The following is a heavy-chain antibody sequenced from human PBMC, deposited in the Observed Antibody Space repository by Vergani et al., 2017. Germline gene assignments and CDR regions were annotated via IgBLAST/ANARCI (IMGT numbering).Heavy chain of an antibody. CDR2: IWYDGSNK. D-gene: IGHD3-10*01. Sequence: VQLLESGGGLVQPGGSLRLSCAASGFTFSSYGMHWVRQAPGKGLEWVAVIWYDGSNKYYADSVKGRFTISRDNSKNTLYLQMNSLRAEDTAVYYCAKGRLWFGESAFDYWGQGTLVTVSS. J-gene: IGHJ4*02. CDR1: GFTFSSYG. V-gene: IGHV3-33*06. CDR3: AKGRLWFGESAFDY.